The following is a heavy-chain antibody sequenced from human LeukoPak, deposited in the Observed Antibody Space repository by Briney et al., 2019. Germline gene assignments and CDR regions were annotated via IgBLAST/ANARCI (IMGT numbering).Heavy chain of an antibody. CDR2: IYYSGST. V-gene: IGHV4-39*07. Sequence: PSETLSLTCTVSGGSISSSSYYWGWIRQPPGKGLEWIGSIYYSGSTYYNPSLKSRLTISLDTSKNQFSLNLTSVTAADTAVYYCARARDFASGSRIDYWGQGILVTVSS. CDR1: GGSISSSSYY. J-gene: IGHJ4*02. CDR3: ARARDFASGSRIDY. D-gene: IGHD3-10*01.